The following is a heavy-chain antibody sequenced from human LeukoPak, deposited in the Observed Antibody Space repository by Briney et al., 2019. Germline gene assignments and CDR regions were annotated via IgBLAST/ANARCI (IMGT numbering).Heavy chain of an antibody. J-gene: IGHJ4*02. CDR1: GFTFSSYS. D-gene: IGHD2-2*01. CDR3: ARDYCSSTSCYLAGVDY. CDR2: INSDGSST. V-gene: IGHV3-74*01. Sequence: GGSLRLSCAASGFTFSSYSMNWVRQAPGKGLVWVSRINSDGSSTSYADSVKGRFTVSRDNAENTLYLQMNSLRAEDTAIYYCARDYCSSTSCYLAGVDYWGQGTLVTVSS.